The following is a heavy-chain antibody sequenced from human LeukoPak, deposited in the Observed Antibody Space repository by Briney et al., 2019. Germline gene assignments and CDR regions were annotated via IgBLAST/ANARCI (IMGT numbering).Heavy chain of an antibody. CDR2: ISGSCGSVANT. D-gene: IGHD3-3*01. V-gene: IGHV3-23*01. CDR1: GFTISNYA. Sequence: GGSLRLSCAASGFTISNYAMSWVRQTPGKGLEWVSAISGSCGSVANTYYADSVKGRFTISRDDSKNILFLQMNNLRAEDTAVYYCAKRNKNFWNTYPDYWGQGTLVTVSS. J-gene: IGHJ4*02. CDR3: AKRNKNFWNTYPDY.